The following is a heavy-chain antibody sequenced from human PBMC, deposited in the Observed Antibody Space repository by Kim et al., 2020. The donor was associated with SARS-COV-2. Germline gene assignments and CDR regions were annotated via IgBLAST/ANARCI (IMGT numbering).Heavy chain of an antibody. Sequence: SLKSRVTISVDTSKNQFSLKLSSVTAADTAVYYCARTGYSSSWYEYYFDYWGQGTLVTVSS. J-gene: IGHJ4*02. D-gene: IGHD6-13*01. CDR3: ARTGYSSSWYEYYFDY. V-gene: IGHV4-39*01.